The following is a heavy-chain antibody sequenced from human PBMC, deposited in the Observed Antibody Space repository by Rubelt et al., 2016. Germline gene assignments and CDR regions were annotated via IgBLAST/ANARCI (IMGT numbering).Heavy chain of an antibody. V-gene: IGHV1-2*01. CDR2: INPNSGGT. CDR1: GYTFTGYY. D-gene: IGHD3-9*01. Sequence: QVQLVQSGAEVQKPGASVKVSCKASGYTFTGYYMHWVRQAPGQGLEWMGWINPNSGGTNYAQKFQGRVTSTRDTSISTAYMELSRLRSDDTAVYYCARGAGGRYFDWYDAFDIWGQGTMVTVSS. CDR3: ARGAGGRYFDWYDAFDI. J-gene: IGHJ3*02.